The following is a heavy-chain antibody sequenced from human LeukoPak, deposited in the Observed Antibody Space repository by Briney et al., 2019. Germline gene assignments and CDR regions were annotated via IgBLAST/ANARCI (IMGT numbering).Heavy chain of an antibody. CDR1: GFTFSGYA. Sequence: PGGSLRLSCAASGFTFSGYAMSWVRQAPGKGLEWVSAISGSGGSTYYADSVKGRFTISRDNSKNTLYLQMNNLRAEDTAVYYCAKGAVTMIVVVIRPYWYFDLWGRGTLVTVSS. J-gene: IGHJ2*01. V-gene: IGHV3-23*01. D-gene: IGHD3-22*01. CDR3: AKGAVTMIVVVIRPYWYFDL. CDR2: ISGSGGST.